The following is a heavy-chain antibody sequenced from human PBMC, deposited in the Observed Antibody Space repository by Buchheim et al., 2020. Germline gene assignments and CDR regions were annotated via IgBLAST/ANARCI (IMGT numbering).Heavy chain of an antibody. CDR2: MNPNSGNT. D-gene: IGHD6-13*01. J-gene: IGHJ6*02. CDR1: GGTFSSYT. CDR3: ARTGYSSSWYFYGMDV. V-gene: IGHV1-8*02. Sequence: QVQLVQSGAEVKKPGSSVKVSCKASGGTFSSYTISWVRQAPGQGLEWMGWMNPNSGNTGYAQKFQGRVTMTRNTSISTAYMELSSLRSEDTAVYYCARTGYSSSWYFYGMDVWGQGTT.